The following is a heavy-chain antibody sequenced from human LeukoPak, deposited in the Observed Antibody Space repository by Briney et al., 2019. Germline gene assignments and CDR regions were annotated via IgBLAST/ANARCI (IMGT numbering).Heavy chain of an antibody. V-gene: IGHV3-30-3*01. Sequence: GGSLRLSCAASGFTFSSYAMHWVRQAPGKGLEQVAVISYDGSNKYYADSVKGRFTISRDNSKNTLYLQMNSLRAEDTAVYYCARTYYDSSGYAFDIWGQGTMVTVSS. CDR2: ISYDGSNK. J-gene: IGHJ3*02. CDR1: GFTFSSYA. D-gene: IGHD3-22*01. CDR3: ARTYYDSSGYAFDI.